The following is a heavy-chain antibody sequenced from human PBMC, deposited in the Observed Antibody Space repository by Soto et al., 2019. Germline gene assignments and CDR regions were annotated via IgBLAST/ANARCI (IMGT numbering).Heavy chain of an antibody. Sequence: VGSLRLSCAASGFTFSSYAMSWVRQAPGKGLEWVSAISGSGGSTYYADSVKGRFTISRDNSKNTLYLQMNSLRAEDTAVYYCAKVLGNDFWSGYYARFDYWGQGTLVTVSS. V-gene: IGHV3-23*01. CDR1: GFTFSSYA. CDR2: ISGSGGST. D-gene: IGHD3-3*01. J-gene: IGHJ4*02. CDR3: AKVLGNDFWSGYYARFDY.